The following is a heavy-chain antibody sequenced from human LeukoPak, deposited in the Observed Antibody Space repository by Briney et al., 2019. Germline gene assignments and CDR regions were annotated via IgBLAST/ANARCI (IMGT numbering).Heavy chain of an antibody. CDR3: ATLTVRGVINI. Sequence: TGGSLRLSCAASGFTFSNTWMNWVRQAPGKGLEWVGRIQSKTDGGTTEYAAPVKGRFTISRHDSKTTLYLQMNSLKTEDTAVYYCATLTVRGVINIWGQGTLVSVSS. J-gene: IGHJ4*02. CDR1: GFTFSNTW. V-gene: IGHV3-15*01. D-gene: IGHD3-10*01. CDR2: IQSKTDGGTT.